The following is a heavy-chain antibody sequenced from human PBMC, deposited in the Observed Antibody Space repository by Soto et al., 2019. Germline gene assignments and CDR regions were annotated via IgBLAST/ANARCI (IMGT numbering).Heavy chain of an antibody. CDR1: GXTFTSYA. Sequence: GASVKVSXKAXGXTFTSYAMHWVRQAPGQRLECMGWINAGNGNTKYSQKFQGRVTITRDTSASTAYMELSSLRSEDTAVYYCARDSPPMDVWGQGTTVTVSS. V-gene: IGHV1-3*01. CDR2: INAGNGNT. CDR3: ARDSPPMDV. J-gene: IGHJ6*02.